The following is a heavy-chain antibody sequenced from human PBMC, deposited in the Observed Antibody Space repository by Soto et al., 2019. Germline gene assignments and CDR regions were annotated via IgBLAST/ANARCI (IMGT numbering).Heavy chain of an antibody. CDR2: INHSGST. Sequence: SETLSLTCAFYGGSFSGYYWSLIRQPPGKGLEWIGSINHSGSTNYNPSLKSRVTISVDTSKNQFSLKLSSVTAADTAVYYCASFYSSSWSYHFDYWGQGTLVTVSS. CDR3: ASFYSSSWSYHFDY. CDR1: GGSFSGYY. V-gene: IGHV4-34*01. D-gene: IGHD6-13*01. J-gene: IGHJ4*02.